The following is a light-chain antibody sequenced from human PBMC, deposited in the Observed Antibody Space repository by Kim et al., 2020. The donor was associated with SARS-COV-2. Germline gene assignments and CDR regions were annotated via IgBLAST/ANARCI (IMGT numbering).Light chain of an antibody. CDR1: QSVSSSY. CDR2: GAS. V-gene: IGKV3-20*01. CDR3: QQYGSLIT. Sequence: EIVLTQSPGTLSLSPGERATLSCRASQSVSSSYLAWYQQKPGQAPRLLIYGASSRATGIPDRFSGSGSGTDFTLTISRLEPEDFAVYYCQQYGSLITFGQGTRLRLN. J-gene: IGKJ5*01.